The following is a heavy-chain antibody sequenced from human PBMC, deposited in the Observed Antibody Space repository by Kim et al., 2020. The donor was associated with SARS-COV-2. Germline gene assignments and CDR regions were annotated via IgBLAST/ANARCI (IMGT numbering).Heavy chain of an antibody. Sequence: SETLSLTCTVSGGSISSSSYYWGWIRQPPGKGLEWIGSIYYSGSTYYNPPLKSRVTISVDTSKNQFSLKLSSVTAADTAVYYCARNPRATMIVVDLDWGQGTMVTVSS. CDR2: IYYSGST. CDR3: ARNPRATMIVVDLD. D-gene: IGHD3-22*01. CDR1: GGSISSSSYY. V-gene: IGHV4-39*01. J-gene: IGHJ3*01.